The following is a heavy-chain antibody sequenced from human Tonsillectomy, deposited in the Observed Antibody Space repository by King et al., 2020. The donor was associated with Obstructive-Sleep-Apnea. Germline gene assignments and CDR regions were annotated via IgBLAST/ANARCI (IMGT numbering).Heavy chain of an antibody. Sequence: QLVQSGGGVVQPGRSLILSCAASGFTFSSYAMHCVRQAPGKGLEWWAVISYDGSNKYYSDSVKGRLTISRDNSKNTLYLQMNSLRAEDTAVYYCARDGSGNVLRFLEWLLPSWGQGTLVTVSS. D-gene: IGHD3-3*01. CDR1: GFTFSSYA. V-gene: IGHV3-30*04. CDR3: ARDGSGNVLRFLEWLLPS. CDR2: ISYDGSNK. J-gene: IGHJ4*02.